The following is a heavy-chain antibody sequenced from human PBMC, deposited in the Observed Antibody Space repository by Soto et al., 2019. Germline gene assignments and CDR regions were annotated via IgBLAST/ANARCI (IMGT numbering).Heavy chain of an antibody. CDR1: GFTIDPYA. Sequence: GGSLRLSCAASGFTIDPYAMHCVRQAPGKGLEWVAALNWDSGKIGYADSVRGRFSISRDHAKNSLYLQMSSLKPEDTAFDFCARDFRALYGDHEPTPFDPWGQGTLVTVSS. J-gene: IGHJ5*02. CDR3: ARDFRALYGDHEPTPFDP. D-gene: IGHD4-17*01. CDR2: LNWDSGKI. V-gene: IGHV3-9*01.